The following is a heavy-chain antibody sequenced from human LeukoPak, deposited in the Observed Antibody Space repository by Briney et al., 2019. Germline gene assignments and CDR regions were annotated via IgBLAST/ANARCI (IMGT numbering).Heavy chain of an antibody. V-gene: IGHV1-2*02. CDR1: GYTFTGYY. CDR3: ARAAPITMVRGVIKGMDV. CDR2: SNPNSGGT. Sequence: GGSVKVSCKASGYTFTGYYMHGGRQAPGQGREWMGGSNPNSGGTNYAQKFQGRVTMTRDTSISTAYMQLSRLRPDDTAVYYCARAAPITMVRGVIKGMDVWGQGTTVTDSS. D-gene: IGHD3-10*01. J-gene: IGHJ6*02.